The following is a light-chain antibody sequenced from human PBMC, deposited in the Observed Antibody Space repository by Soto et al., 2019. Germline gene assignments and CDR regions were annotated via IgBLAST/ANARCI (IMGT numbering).Light chain of an antibody. CDR2: DAS. V-gene: IGKV1-5*01. J-gene: IGKJ1*01. Sequence: DIQLTQSPSTLSASVGXRVTITCRASQSISTWLAWYQQKPGKAPKFLIYDASNLESGVPSRFSGSGSGTEFTLTISSLQPDDFATYHCQKYNDYWTFGQGTKVDIK. CDR3: QKYNDYWT. CDR1: QSISTW.